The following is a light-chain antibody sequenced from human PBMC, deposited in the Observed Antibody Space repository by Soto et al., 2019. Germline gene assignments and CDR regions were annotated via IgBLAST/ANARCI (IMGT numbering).Light chain of an antibody. Sequence: LTQPPSASGSPGQSVTISCTGTSSDVGGYNYVSWYQQHPGKAPKLMIYEVSKRPSGVPDRFSGSKSGNTASLTVSGLQAEDEADSYCSSYAGSNNFGVFGTGTKVTVL. J-gene: IGLJ1*01. V-gene: IGLV2-8*01. CDR3: SSYAGSNNFGV. CDR2: EVS. CDR1: SSDVGGYNY.